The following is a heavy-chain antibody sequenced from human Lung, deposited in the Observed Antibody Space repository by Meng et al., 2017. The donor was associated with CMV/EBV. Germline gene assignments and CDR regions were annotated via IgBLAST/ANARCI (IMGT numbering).Heavy chain of an antibody. Sequence: GESLKISCAVSGINFNTYWMHWVRQVPGKGLVWLSRIYSDGISTRYADSVKGRFTISRDNTKNTLYLQMNGLRAEDTAVYYCAREPGRGAFDIWGQGAMVTFSS. CDR2: IYSDGIST. CDR3: AREPGRGAFDI. D-gene: IGHD3-10*01. CDR1: GINFNTYW. V-gene: IGHV3-74*01. J-gene: IGHJ3*02.